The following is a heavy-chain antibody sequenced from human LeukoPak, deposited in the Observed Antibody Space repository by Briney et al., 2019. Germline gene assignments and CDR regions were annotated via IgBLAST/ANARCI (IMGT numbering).Heavy chain of an antibody. Sequence: GGSLRLSCVGSGFTFSRHWMSWVRQAPGKGLEWVANMKEDGSEQFFVESVRGRFYMSRDNANNSLYLHMNSLRVEDTAVYYCAKRIDIAVVPEAATHQAFDVWGQGTMVTVSS. CDR3: AKRIDIAVVPEAATHQAFDV. CDR2: MKEDGSEQ. V-gene: IGHV3-7*01. D-gene: IGHD2-2*01. J-gene: IGHJ3*01. CDR1: GFTFSRHW.